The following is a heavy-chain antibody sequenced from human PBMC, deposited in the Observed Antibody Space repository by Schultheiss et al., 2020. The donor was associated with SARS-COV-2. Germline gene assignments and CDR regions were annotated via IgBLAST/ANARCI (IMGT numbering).Heavy chain of an antibody. CDR2: ISWNSGNI. CDR1: GFNFDAYA. Sequence: GGSLRLSCAASGFNFDAYAMHWVRQAPGKGLEWVSGISWNSGNIDYVDSVKGRFTISRDNAKKYLYLQMNSLRAEDTAFYYCARDVRTTVTGTYNWLDFWGQGILGTVSS. CDR3: ARDVRTTVTGTYNWLDF. D-gene: IGHD6-19*01. V-gene: IGHV3-9*01. J-gene: IGHJ5*01.